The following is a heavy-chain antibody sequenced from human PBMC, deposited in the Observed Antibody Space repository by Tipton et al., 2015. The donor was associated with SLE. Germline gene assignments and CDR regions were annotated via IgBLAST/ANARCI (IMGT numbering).Heavy chain of an antibody. Sequence: SLRLSCAASGFAFTSYAMSWVRQAPGKGLEWVSVIYSGGSTTYFADSVKGRFTVSRDNSKNTLYLQMNSLRAEDTAMYFCARFGSSLSELRPTYYYFYYYMDVWGIGTTVTVSS. J-gene: IGHJ6*03. D-gene: IGHD6-6*01. CDR1: GFAFTSYA. V-gene: IGHV3-23*03. CDR3: ARFGSSLSELRPTYYYFYYYMDV. CDR2: IYSGGSTT.